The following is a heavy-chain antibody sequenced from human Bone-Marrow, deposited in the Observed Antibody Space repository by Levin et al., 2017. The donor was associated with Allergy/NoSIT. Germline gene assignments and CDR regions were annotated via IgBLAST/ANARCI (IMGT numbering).Heavy chain of an antibody. J-gene: IGHJ5*02. Sequence: GESLKISCAASGFTFRSYWMTWVRQAPGKGLEWLAIINQDGSETCYVDSVTGRFPISRDNAKNSLYLQMNSLRAEDTAVYYCARRSYNAFNPWGQGTLVTVSS. V-gene: IGHV3-7*01. CDR3: ARRSYNAFNP. CDR2: INQDGSET. D-gene: IGHD5-24*01. CDR1: GFTFRSYW.